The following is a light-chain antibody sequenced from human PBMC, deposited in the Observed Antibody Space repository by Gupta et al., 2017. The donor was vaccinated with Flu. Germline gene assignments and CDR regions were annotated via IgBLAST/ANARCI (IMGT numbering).Light chain of an antibody. CDR3: QQFDTTPLA. J-gene: IGKJ3*01. CDR2: WAS. Sequence: DIVMTQSPDSLAVSLGERATINCKSSQSLLYSSNNKNYLAWYQQKPGQPPKLLIHWASTRQSGVPDRFSGSGSETDFTLTISSLQAEDVAVYYCQQFDTTPLAFGHGTKVDIK. V-gene: IGKV4-1*01. CDR1: QSLLYSSNNKNY.